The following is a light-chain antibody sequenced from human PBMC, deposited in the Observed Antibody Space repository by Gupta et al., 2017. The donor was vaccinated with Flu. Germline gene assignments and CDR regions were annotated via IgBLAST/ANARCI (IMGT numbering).Light chain of an antibody. CDR3: ESWDDSLSGWV. CDR1: TSNIGGNY. Sequence: QSVLTQPPSAPGTPRQRVVVPCSGSTSNIGGNYVYWYQQLPGTAPKLLSFRNNQRPSGVPDRFSGSTSGTSASLAISGLRSEDEADYYCESWDDSLSGWVFGGGTKLTVL. J-gene: IGLJ3*02. CDR2: RNN. V-gene: IGLV1-47*01.